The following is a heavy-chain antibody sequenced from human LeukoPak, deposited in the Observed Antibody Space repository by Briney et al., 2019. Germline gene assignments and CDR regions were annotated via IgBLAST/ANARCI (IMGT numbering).Heavy chain of an antibody. J-gene: IGHJ4*02. CDR3: ARGAGAGYNLQPFDY. CDR1: GGSISSYY. CDR2: IYYSGST. D-gene: IGHD5-24*01. V-gene: IGHV4-59*08. Sequence: PSETLSLTCTVSGGSISSYYWSWIRQPPGQALEWIGYIYYSGSTKYNPSLKSRVSISVDTSKNQFSLKLSSVTAADTAVYYCARGAGAGYNLQPFDYWGQGTLVTVSS.